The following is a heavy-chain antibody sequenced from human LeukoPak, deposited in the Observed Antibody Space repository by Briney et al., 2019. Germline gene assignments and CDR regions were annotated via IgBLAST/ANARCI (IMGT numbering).Heavy chain of an antibody. CDR3: ARGVGSGYTDY. Sequence: SETLSLTCTVSGGSISSYYWSWIRQPPGKGLEWIGYIYYSGSTNYNPPLKSRVTISVDTSKNQFSLKLSSVTAADTAVYYCARGVGSGYTDYWGQGALVTVSS. CDR1: GGSISSYY. J-gene: IGHJ4*02. D-gene: IGHD3-22*01. CDR2: IYYSGST. V-gene: IGHV4-59*01.